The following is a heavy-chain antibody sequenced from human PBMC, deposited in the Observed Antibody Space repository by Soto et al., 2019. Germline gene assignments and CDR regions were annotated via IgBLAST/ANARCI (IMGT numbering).Heavy chain of an antibody. CDR2: ISYDGSNK. CDR1: GFTFSTYA. V-gene: IGHV3-30-3*01. Sequence: QVQLVESGGGVVQPGRSLRLSCAASGFTFSTYAMHWVRQAPGKGLDWVAVISYDGSNKYYADSVKGRFTISRDNSKNTLYLQMNSLRAEDTTVYYCARGCPDYYDSSDGGAFQIWGQGTMVTVSS. J-gene: IGHJ3*02. CDR3: ARGCPDYYDSSDGGAFQI. D-gene: IGHD3-22*01.